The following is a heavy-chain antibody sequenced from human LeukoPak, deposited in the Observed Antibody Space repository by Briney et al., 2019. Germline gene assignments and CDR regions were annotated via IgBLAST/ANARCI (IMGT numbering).Heavy chain of an antibody. V-gene: IGHV4-59*01. CDR3: ARHAGGYSYET. Sequence: SGTLSLTCTVSGGSISSYYWSWIRESPWKGLEWIGYIYYGGSANYNPSLKSRVTILIDTSRNQFSLRLSSVTAADTAVYYCARHAGGYSYETWGQGTLVTVSS. CDR1: GGSISSYY. CDR2: IYYGGSA. D-gene: IGHD5-18*01. J-gene: IGHJ4*02.